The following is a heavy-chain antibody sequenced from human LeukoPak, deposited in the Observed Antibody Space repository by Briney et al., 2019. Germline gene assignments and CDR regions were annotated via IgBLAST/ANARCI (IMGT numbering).Heavy chain of an antibody. Sequence: ASVKVSCKASGYTFTSYAMHWVRQAPGQRLEWMGWINAGNGNTKYSQKFQGRVTMTEDTSTDTAYMELSSLRSEDTAVYYCATDPGGWELLGWGQGTLVTVSS. CDR2: INAGNGNT. CDR3: ATDPGGWELLG. D-gene: IGHD1-26*01. V-gene: IGHV1-3*01. CDR1: GYTFTSYA. J-gene: IGHJ4*02.